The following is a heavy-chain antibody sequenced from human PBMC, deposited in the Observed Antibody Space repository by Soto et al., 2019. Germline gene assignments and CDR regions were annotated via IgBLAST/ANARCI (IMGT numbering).Heavy chain of an antibody. V-gene: IGHV4-4*02. D-gene: IGHD2-2*01. CDR1: GGSVSSSYW. J-gene: IGHJ2*01. CDR2: IYHSGNT. CDR3: ARGSGSCSDTSCQHWYFDL. Sequence: QVQLQESGPGLVKPSGTLSLTCAVSGGSVSSSYWWTWVRQPPGKGLEWIGEIYHSGNTNYNPSLKSRFTISVDKSKNQFSLKLSSVTAADTAVYYCARGSGSCSDTSCQHWYFDLWGRGTLVTVSS.